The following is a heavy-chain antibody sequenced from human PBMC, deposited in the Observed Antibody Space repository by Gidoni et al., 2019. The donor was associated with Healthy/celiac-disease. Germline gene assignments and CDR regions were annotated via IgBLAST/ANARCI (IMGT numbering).Heavy chain of an antibody. Sequence: EVRLVEAGGGWVQPGGSLEIQYAASRFAASRYTRNVVRQAPGKGLELVAYISGISTTISDADSVKCRFTISRDNAKNSLYLQMHSLRDEDTAVYYCARAGSGITIFGVGYGMDVWGQGTTVTVSS. D-gene: IGHD3-3*01. CDR2: ISGISTTI. CDR3: ARAGSGITIFGVGYGMDV. V-gene: IGHV3-48*02. CDR1: RFAASRYT. J-gene: IGHJ6*02.